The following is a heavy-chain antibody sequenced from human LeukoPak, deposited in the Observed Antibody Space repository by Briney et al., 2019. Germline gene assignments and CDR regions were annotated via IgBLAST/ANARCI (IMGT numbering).Heavy chain of an antibody. CDR1: GFTFSSYA. V-gene: IGHV4-34*08. J-gene: IGHJ5*02. Sequence: PGGSLRLSCAASGFTFSSYAMSWVRQPPGKGLEWIGEINHSGSTNYNPSLKSRVTISVDTSKNQFSLKLSSVTAADTAVYYCAGSGYDFWFDPWGQGTLVTVSS. CDR3: AGSGYDFWFDP. CDR2: INHSGST. D-gene: IGHD5-12*01.